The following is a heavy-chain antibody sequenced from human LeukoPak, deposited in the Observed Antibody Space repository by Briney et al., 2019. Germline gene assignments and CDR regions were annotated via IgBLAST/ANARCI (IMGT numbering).Heavy chain of an antibody. CDR3: ARESGPLGDAFDI. D-gene: IGHD1-26*01. V-gene: IGHV4-61*09. Sequence: PSQTLSLTCTVSGGSISSGSYYWSWIRQPAGKGLEWIGYIYYSGSTNYNPSLKSRVTISVDTSKNQFSLKLSSVTAADTAVYYCARESGPLGDAFDIWGQGTMVTVSS. CDR2: IYYSGST. CDR1: GGSISSGSYY. J-gene: IGHJ3*02.